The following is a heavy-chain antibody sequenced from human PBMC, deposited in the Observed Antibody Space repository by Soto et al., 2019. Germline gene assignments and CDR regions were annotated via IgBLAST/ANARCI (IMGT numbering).Heavy chain of an antibody. D-gene: IGHD3-22*01. CDR2: IIPIFGTA. Sequence: SVKVSCKASGDTFSSYAIRWVRQAPGQGLEWMGGIIPIFGTANYAQKFQGRVTITTDESTSTAYMELSSLTSEDTAVYYCARGGGRSGYNTSLDPWGKGTKVTDAS. V-gene: IGHV1-69*05. CDR1: GDTFSSYA. CDR3: ARGGGRSGYNTSLDP. J-gene: IGHJ5*02.